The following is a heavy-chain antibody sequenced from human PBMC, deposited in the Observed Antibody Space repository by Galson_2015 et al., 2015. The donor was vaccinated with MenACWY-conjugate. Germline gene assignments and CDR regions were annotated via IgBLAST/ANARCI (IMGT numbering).Heavy chain of an antibody. CDR2: ISPYTGDT. Sequence: SVKVSCKASGYTFANYGISWARQAPGQGLEWMGWISPYTGDTLYAENLLGRVTLTTDTYTSPAYMDLRSLTSDDAAVYYCARDAETTVAIKFDPWGQGTLVTVSS. D-gene: IGHD4-11*01. CDR3: ARDAETTVAIKFDP. J-gene: IGHJ5*02. V-gene: IGHV1-18*04. CDR1: GYTFANYG.